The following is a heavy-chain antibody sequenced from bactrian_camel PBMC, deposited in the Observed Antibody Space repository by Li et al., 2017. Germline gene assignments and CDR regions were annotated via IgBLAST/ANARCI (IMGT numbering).Heavy chain of an antibody. J-gene: IGHJ4*01. D-gene: IGHD6*01. V-gene: IGHV3S55*01. Sequence: HVQLVESGGGSVQAGGSVRLSCAASPNIRSCVGWFRQAPGKEREGVATIDTDGSPSYADSVKGRFTIKGDISRDRFENTLYLQMDRLKPDDTGMYFCAAATNGLEVSSPIMARHYNYWGQGTQVTVS. CDR1: PNIRSC. CDR2: IDTDGSP. CDR3: AAATNGLEVSSPIMARHYNY.